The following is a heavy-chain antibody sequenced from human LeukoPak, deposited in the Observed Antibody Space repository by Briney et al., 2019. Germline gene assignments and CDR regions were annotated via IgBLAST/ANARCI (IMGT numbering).Heavy chain of an antibody. Sequence: SETLSLTCAVYGGSFSGYYWSWIRRPPGKGLEWIGEINHNGSTNYNPSLKSRVTISVDTSKNQFSLKLSSMTAADTAVYYCARGCTVFDYWGQGTLVTVSS. CDR1: GGSFSGYY. CDR3: ARGCTVFDY. D-gene: IGHD4-17*01. J-gene: IGHJ4*02. V-gene: IGHV4-34*01. CDR2: INHNGST.